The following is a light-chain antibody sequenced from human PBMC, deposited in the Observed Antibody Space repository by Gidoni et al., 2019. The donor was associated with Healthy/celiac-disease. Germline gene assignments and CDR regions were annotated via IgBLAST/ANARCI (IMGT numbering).Light chain of an antibody. Sequence: SSELTQDPAVSVAVGQTVRITCKGDSLRSYYASWYKQKPGQAPVLVIYGKNNRPSGIPDRFSGSSSGNTASLTITGAQAEDEADYYCNSRDSSGNHPFGTGTKVTVL. CDR1: SLRSYY. J-gene: IGLJ1*01. CDR2: GKN. V-gene: IGLV3-19*01. CDR3: NSRDSSGNHP.